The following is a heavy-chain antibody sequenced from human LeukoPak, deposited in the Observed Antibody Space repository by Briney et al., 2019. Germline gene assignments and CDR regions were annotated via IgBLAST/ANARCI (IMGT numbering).Heavy chain of an antibody. CDR3: ARAEKAVTSTLDY. CDR1: GDSISNYY. D-gene: IGHD4-17*01. J-gene: IGHJ4*02. CDR2: MYNRGST. Sequence: SETLSLTCTVSGDSISNYYWSWIRQSPGKKLEWIGYMYNRGSTIYNPSLKSRVTISTDTSKNQFSLRLTSVTAADTAVYYCARAEKAVTSTLDYWGQGTLITVSS. V-gene: IGHV4-59*01.